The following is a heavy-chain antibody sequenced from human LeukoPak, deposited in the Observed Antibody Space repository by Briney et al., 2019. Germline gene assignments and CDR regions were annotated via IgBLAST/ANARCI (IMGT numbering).Heavy chain of an antibody. CDR2: ITSSGAGT. V-gene: IGHV3-23*01. CDR3: AKDRPNDYGSYGHYYRRDGDY. Sequence: PGGSLRLSCAASGFTFSIYAMRWVRQAPGKGLEWVSSITSSGAGTYYADSVKGRFTISRDNSENMLYLQMNSVIVEDTAVYFCAKDRPNDYGSYGHYYRRDGDYWGQGTLVIASS. CDR1: GFTFSIYA. J-gene: IGHJ4*02. D-gene: IGHD3-22*01.